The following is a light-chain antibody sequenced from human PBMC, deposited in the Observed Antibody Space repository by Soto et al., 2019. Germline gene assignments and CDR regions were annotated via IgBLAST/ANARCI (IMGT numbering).Light chain of an antibody. CDR1: SSDVGGYNY. J-gene: IGLJ2*01. CDR2: EVS. CDR3: SSSAGSNNLVV. V-gene: IGLV2-8*01. Sequence: QSALTQPPSASGSPGQSVTISCTGTSSDVGGYNYVSWYQQHPGKAPKLMIYEVSKRPSGVPDRFSGSKSDNTASLTVSGLQAEDEADYYCSSSAGSNNLVVFGGGTKLTVL.